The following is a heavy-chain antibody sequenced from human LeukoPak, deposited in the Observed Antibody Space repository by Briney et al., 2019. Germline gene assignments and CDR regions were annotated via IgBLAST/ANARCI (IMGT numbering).Heavy chain of an antibody. Sequence: PGGSLRLSCAASGFTLSSYGMHWVRQAPGKGLEWVAVISYDGSNKYYADSVKGRFSISRDNSKNTLYLQMNSLRAEDTAVYYCSKVIWGQQLVLDFWGQGTLVTVSS. V-gene: IGHV3-30*18. CDR3: SKVIWGQQLVLDF. D-gene: IGHD6-13*01. CDR1: GFTLSSYG. CDR2: ISYDGSNK. J-gene: IGHJ4*02.